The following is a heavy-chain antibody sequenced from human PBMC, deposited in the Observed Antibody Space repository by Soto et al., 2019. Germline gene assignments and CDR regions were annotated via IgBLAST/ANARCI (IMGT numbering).Heavy chain of an antibody. J-gene: IGHJ4*02. CDR1: GFTFSSYA. V-gene: IGHV3-30-3*01. CDR2: MSFDGTYK. Sequence: PWGSLILSCAASGFTFSSYAMNWVRQAPGKGLEWVALMSFDGTYKYYADSVKGRFTISRDNLKKALYLQMTSLRAEETAVYYCARESDKYSTPAGYRXWGQGTMVTVSX. D-gene: IGHD6-6*01. CDR3: ARESDKYSTPAGYRX.